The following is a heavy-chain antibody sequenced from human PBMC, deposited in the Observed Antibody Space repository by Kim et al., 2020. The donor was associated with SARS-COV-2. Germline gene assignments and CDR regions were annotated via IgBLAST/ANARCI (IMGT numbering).Heavy chain of an antibody. Sequence: GGSLRLSCAASGFTFSSHSMHWVRQAPGKGLVWVSRLNSDGSTTSYADSVKGRFTISRDNAKNTLYLQLNSLRAEDTAVYYCARRQFSRSWDYFDYWVPG. CDR3: ARRQFSRSWDYFDY. D-gene: IGHD6-13*01. CDR2: LNSDGSTT. V-gene: IGHV3-74*01. CDR1: GFTFSSHS. J-gene: IGHJ4*02.